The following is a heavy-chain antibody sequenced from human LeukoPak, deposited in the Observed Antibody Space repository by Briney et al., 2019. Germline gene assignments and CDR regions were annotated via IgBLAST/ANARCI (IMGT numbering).Heavy chain of an antibody. J-gene: IGHJ4*02. CDR2: ISGSGGST. Sequence: GGSLRLSCATSGFTFMNYAMSWVRQAPGKGLEWVSGISGSGGSTYYADSVKGRFTISRDNAKNSLYLQMNSLRAEDTAVYYCARRWYYDSSGEMAHFDYWGQGTLVTVSS. CDR1: GFTFMNYA. CDR3: ARRWYYDSSGEMAHFDY. D-gene: IGHD3-22*01. V-gene: IGHV3-23*01.